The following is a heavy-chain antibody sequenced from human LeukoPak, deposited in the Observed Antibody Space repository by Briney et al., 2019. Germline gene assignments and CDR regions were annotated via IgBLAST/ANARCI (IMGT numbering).Heavy chain of an antibody. Sequence: GGSLRLSCAASGFTVSSNYMSWVRQAPGKGLEWVSVIYSGGSTYYADSVKGRFTISRDNSKNTLYLQMNSLRAEDTAVYYYAGAVVLRNAFDIWGQGTMVTVSS. CDR3: AGAVVLRNAFDI. J-gene: IGHJ3*02. CDR2: IYSGGST. CDR1: GFTVSSNY. V-gene: IGHV3-53*01. D-gene: IGHD3-22*01.